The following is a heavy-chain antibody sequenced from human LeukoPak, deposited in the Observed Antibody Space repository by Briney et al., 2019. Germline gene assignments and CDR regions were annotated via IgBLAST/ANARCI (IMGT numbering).Heavy chain of an antibody. CDR2: IYYSGST. J-gene: IGHJ4*02. CDR1: GGSISSGGYY. D-gene: IGHD3-3*01. CDR3: ARGTSGKTDY. V-gene: IGHV4-31*03. Sequence: SETLSLTCTVSGGSISSGGYYWSWIRQHPGKGLEWIGYIYYSGSTYYKPSLKSRVTTSVDTSKNQFSLKLSSVTAADTAVYYCARGTSGKTDYWGQGTLVTVSS.